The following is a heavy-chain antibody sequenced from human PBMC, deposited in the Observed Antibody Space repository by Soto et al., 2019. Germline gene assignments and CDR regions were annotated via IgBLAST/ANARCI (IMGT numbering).Heavy chain of an antibody. D-gene: IGHD4-17*01. CDR2: IYSGGST. Sequence: EVQLVESGGGLVQPGGSLRLSCAASGFTVSSNYMSWVRQAPGKGLEWVSVIYSGGSTYYADSVKGRFTISRHNSKNTQYLQMNSLRAEDAAVYYCARGWPSYGDYDCDYWGQGTLVTVSS. J-gene: IGHJ4*02. CDR1: GFTVSSNY. V-gene: IGHV3-53*04. CDR3: ARGWPSYGDYDCDY.